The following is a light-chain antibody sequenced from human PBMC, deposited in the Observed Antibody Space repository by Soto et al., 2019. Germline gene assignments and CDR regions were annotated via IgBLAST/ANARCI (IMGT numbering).Light chain of an antibody. J-gene: IGLJ1*01. CDR3: SSYTSSSIDYV. CDR2: EVS. CDR1: SSDVGGYNY. V-gene: IGLV2-14*01. Sequence: QSALTQPASVSGSPGQSITISCTGTSSDVGGYNYVSWYQQHPGKAPKLMIYEVSNRPSGVSNRFSGSKSGNTASLTSSGLQAEDKADYSCSSYTSSSIDYVFGTGTKLTVL.